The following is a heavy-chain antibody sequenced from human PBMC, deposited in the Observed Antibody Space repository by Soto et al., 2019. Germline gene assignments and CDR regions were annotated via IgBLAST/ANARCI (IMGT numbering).Heavy chain of an antibody. CDR1: GGTFSSYA. CDR3: ARGLDFWSGYQP. J-gene: IGHJ5*02. Sequence: ASVKVSCKASGGTFSSYAISWVRQAPGQGLEWMGWISAYNGNTNYAQKLQGRVTMTTDTSTSTAYMELRSLRSDDTAVYYCARGLDFWSGYQPWGQGTLVTVSS. D-gene: IGHD3-3*01. CDR2: ISAYNGNT. V-gene: IGHV1-18*01.